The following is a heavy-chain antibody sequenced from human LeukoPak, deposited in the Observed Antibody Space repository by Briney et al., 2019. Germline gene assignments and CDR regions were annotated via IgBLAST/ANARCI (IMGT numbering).Heavy chain of an antibody. D-gene: IGHD3-9*01. V-gene: IGHV3-23*01. CDR3: AKEYPPHYDILTGYSYYFDY. J-gene: IGHJ4*02. Sequence: GGSLRLSCAASGFTFSSYAMSWVRQAPGKGLEWVSAISGSGGSTYYADSVKGRFTISRDNSKNTLYLQMNSLRAEDTAVYYCAKEYPPHYDILTGYSYYFDYWGQGTLVTVSS. CDR1: GFTFSSYA. CDR2: ISGSGGST.